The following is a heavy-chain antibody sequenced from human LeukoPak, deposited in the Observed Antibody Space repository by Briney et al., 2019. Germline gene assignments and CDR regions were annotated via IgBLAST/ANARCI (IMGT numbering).Heavy chain of an antibody. V-gene: IGHV3-33*01. CDR1: GFTFSSYG. D-gene: IGHD3-10*01. J-gene: IGHJ4*02. CDR2: IWNDGNDK. Sequence: GGSLRLSCEASGFTFSSYGMHWVRQAPGKGLERVAGIWNDGNDKYYADSVKGRFIISRDNSKNTLYLQMNSLRAEDTAVYYCARDNSGSYSFVDYWGEGTLVTVSS. CDR3: ARDNSGSYSFVDY.